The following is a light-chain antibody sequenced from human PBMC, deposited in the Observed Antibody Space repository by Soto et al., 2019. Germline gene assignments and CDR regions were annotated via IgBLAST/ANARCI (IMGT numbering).Light chain of an antibody. CDR1: SSDVGSYNL. J-gene: IGLJ1*01. V-gene: IGLV2-23*01. Sequence: QSALTQPASVSGSPGRSITISCTGTSSDVGSYNLVSWYQQHPGKAPKLMIYEGSKRPSGVSNRFFASKPARTASLKIIGLQAEDEADYCCCSYAGTSSFYVFGTGTKVTVL. CDR3: CSYAGTSSFYV. CDR2: EGS.